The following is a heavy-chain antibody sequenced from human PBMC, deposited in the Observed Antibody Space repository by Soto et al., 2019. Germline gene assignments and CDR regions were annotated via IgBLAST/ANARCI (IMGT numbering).Heavy chain of an antibody. CDR3: ARGWDFWSGYYTDYWYFDL. V-gene: IGHV4-59*01. Sequence: PSETLSLTCTVSGGSISSYYWSWIRQPPGKGLEWIGYIYYSGSTNYNPSLKSRVTISVDTSKNQFSLKLSSVTAADTAAYYCARGWDFWSGYYTDYWYFDLWGRGTLVTVS. CDR1: GGSISSYY. CDR2: IYYSGST. J-gene: IGHJ2*01. D-gene: IGHD3-3*01.